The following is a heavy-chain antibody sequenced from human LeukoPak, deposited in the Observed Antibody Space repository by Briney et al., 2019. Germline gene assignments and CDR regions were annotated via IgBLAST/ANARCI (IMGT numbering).Heavy chain of an antibody. J-gene: IGHJ6*03. Sequence: ASVKVSCKASGYTFTSYDINWVRQATGQGLEWMGWMNPNSGNTGYAQKFQGRVTMTRNTYISTAYMELSSLRSEDTAVYYCARGQPWGYYYDSSGYYSYYYYYYMDVWGKGTTVTVSS. CDR2: MNPNSGNT. CDR1: GYTFTSYD. CDR3: ARGQPWGYYYDSSGYYSYYYYYYMDV. V-gene: IGHV1-8*01. D-gene: IGHD3-22*01.